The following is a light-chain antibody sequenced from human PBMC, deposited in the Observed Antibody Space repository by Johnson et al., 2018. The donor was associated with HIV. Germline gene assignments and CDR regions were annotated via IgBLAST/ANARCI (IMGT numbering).Light chain of an antibody. CDR2: EDN. V-gene: IGLV1-51*02. CDR1: SSNIESDY. J-gene: IGLJ1*01. Sequence: HSVLTQPPSVSAAPGQKVYISCSGSSSNIESDYVSWYQQFPGTAPKVLIYEDNKRPSGIPDRLSGSKSGTSAALDTAGLQTGDEADYYCGTWDSSLTVGVFGSGTKVPVL. CDR3: GTWDSSLTVGV.